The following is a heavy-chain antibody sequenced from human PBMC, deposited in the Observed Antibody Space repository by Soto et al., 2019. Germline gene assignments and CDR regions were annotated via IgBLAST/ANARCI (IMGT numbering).Heavy chain of an antibody. CDR3: AKSRSGYSYSFDY. Sequence: QVQMVESGGGVVQPGRSLRLSCAASGFSLKNYGMHWVRQAPGEGLEWVAVISFDGRNAYYGDSAKGGFTISRDESNNTLYLQMNSLRTEDTAVYYCAKSRSGYSYSFDYWGQGTLVTVSS. D-gene: IGHD3-3*01. CDR1: GFSLKNYG. J-gene: IGHJ4*02. CDR2: ISFDGRNA. V-gene: IGHV3-30*18.